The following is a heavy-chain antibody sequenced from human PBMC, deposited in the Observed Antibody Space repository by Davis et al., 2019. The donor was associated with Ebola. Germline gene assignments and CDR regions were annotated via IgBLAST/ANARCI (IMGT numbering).Heavy chain of an antibody. CDR2: IYYSGST. J-gene: IGHJ6*02. D-gene: IGHD3-9*01. CDR1: GGSISSHY. V-gene: IGHV4-59*11. CDR3: ARDRGYFDWLTRNYYYGMDV. Sequence: PSETLSLTCTVSGGSISSHYWSWIRQPPGKGLEWIGYIYYSGSTNYNPSLKSRVTMSVDTSKNQFSLKLSSVTAADTAVYYCARDRGYFDWLTRNYYYGMDVWGQGTTVTVSS.